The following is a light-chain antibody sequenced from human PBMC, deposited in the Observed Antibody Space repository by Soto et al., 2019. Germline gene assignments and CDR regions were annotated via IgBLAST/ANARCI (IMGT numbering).Light chain of an antibody. Sequence: EIVLTQSPGTLSLSPGERATLSCRASQSVSSSYLAWYQQKPGQAPRLLIYGASSMATGIQDRFSGSGSGKDFTLTISRLEPEDFAVYYCQQYGSSPRFTFGPGTKVDIK. V-gene: IGKV3-20*01. CDR3: QQYGSSPRFT. CDR2: GAS. CDR1: QSVSSSY. J-gene: IGKJ3*01.